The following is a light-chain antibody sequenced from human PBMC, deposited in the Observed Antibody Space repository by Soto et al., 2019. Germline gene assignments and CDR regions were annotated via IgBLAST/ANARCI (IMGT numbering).Light chain of an antibody. CDR3: QQYDRSPLT. Sequence: EIVLTQSPGTLSLSPGERATLSCRASQTVSRSQLACYQQTPGQAPRLLIFVASSRATDIPDRFSGSGSGTDFTLTISRLEPEDFAGDYCQQYDRSPLTVGGGTKVEIK. CDR1: QTVSRSQ. CDR2: VAS. J-gene: IGKJ4*02. V-gene: IGKV3-20*01.